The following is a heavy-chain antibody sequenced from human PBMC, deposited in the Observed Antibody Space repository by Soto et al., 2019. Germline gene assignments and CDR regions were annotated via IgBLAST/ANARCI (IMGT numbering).Heavy chain of an antibody. D-gene: IGHD4-4*01. CDR2: ISGSGGST. J-gene: IGHJ4*02. Sequence: GGSLRLSCAASGFTFSSYAMSWVRQAPWKGLEWVSAISGSGGSTYYADSVKGRFTISRDNSKNTLYLQMNSLRAEDTAVYYCAKVRGQELRAYFDYWGQGTLVTVSS. CDR1: GFTFSSYA. CDR3: AKVRGQELRAYFDY. V-gene: IGHV3-23*01.